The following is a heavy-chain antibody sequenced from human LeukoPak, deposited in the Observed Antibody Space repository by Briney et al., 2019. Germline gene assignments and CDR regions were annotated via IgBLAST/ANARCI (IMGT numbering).Heavy chain of an antibody. CDR2: ISSSSSTI. D-gene: IGHD1-26*01. Sequence: GGSLRLSCAASGFTFSDHYMDWVRQAPGKGLEWVSYISSSSSTIYYADSVKGRFTISRDNAKNSLYLQMNSLRDEDTAVYYCVVGANSDYWGQGTLVTVSS. CDR1: GFTFSDHY. CDR3: VVGANSDY. J-gene: IGHJ4*02. V-gene: IGHV3-48*02.